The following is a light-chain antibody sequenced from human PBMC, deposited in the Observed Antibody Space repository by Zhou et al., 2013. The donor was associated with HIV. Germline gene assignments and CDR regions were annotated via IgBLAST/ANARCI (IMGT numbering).Light chain of an antibody. V-gene: IGKV1-5*03. Sequence: DIQMTQSPSTLSASVGDRVTITCRASQSIGTWLAWHQQKPGKAPKLLIYKASNLESGVPSRFSGSGSGTEFTLTISSLQPDDFATYYCQQYNSYSYTFGLGDQAGDQT. CDR1: QSIGTW. CDR2: KAS. J-gene: IGKJ2*01. CDR3: QQYNSYSYT.